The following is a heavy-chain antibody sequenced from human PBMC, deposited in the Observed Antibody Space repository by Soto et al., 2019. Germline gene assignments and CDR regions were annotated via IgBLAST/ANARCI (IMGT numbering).Heavy chain of an antibody. Sequence: PGGSLRLSCAASGFTFSDYYMSWIRQAPGKGLEWVSYVSSSSSYTNYADSVKGRFTISRDNAKNSLYLQMNSLRAEDTAVYYCARVFGSYQSFDYWGQGTLVTVSS. CDR2: VSSSSSYT. D-gene: IGHD1-26*01. CDR1: GFTFSDYY. J-gene: IGHJ4*02. CDR3: ARVFGSYQSFDY. V-gene: IGHV3-11*06.